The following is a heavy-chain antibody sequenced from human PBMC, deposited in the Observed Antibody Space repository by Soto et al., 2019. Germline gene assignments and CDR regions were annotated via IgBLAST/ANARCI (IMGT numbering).Heavy chain of an antibody. J-gene: IGHJ4*02. CDR2: IYSGGST. V-gene: IGHV3-53*02. CDR3: ATYTSLDY. CDR1: GFTVSNNY. Sequence: EVQLVETGGGLIQPGGSLRLSCAASGFTVSNNYMSWVRQAPGKGLEWVSLIYSGGSTFYADSVKGRFTISRDNSKNTLFIQKNTRRVEDTAVYFCATYTSLDYWGQGSLVTVSS. D-gene: IGHD2-2*02.